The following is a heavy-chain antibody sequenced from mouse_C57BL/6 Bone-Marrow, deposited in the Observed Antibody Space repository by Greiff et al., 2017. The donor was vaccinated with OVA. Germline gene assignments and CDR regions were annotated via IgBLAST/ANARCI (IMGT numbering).Heavy chain of an antibody. Sequence: DVQLQESGGGLVQPGGSLKLSCAASGFTFSDYYMYWVRQTPEKRLEWVAYISNGGGSTYYPDTVKGRFTISRDNAKNTLYLQMSRLKSEDTAMYYCASRWYFDVWGTGTTVTVSS. J-gene: IGHJ1*03. CDR1: GFTFSDYY. V-gene: IGHV5-12*01. CDR2: ISNGGGST. CDR3: ASRWYFDV.